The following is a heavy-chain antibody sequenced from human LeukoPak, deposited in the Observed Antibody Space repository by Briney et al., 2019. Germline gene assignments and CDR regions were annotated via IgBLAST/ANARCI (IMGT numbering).Heavy chain of an antibody. J-gene: IGHJ6*02. CDR2: MNPNSGNT. CDR3: ARGHCSSTSCYANGYYYGMDV. CDR1: GYTFTSYD. Sequence: ASVKVSCKASGYTFTSYDINWVRRATGQGLEWMGWMNPNSGNTGYAQKFQGRVTMTRDTSISTAYMELSRLRSDDTAVYYCARGHCSSTSCYANGYYYGMDVWGQGTTVTVSS. D-gene: IGHD2-2*01. V-gene: IGHV1-8*01.